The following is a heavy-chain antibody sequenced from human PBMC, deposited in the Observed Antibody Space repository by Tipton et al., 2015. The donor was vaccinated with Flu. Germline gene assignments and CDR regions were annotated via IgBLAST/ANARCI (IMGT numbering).Heavy chain of an antibody. D-gene: IGHD4-11*01. CDR3: ARRHYSNYLSGPKSWFDP. J-gene: IGHJ5*02. V-gene: IGHV4-38-2*01. CDR2: VSRTGST. CDR1: GDSISSDFY. Sequence: PGLVKPSETLFLTCAVSGDSISSDFYWAWIRQFPGKGLEWIGTVSRTGSTIYNPSLKSRVTISIDTSKNKFSLNRRSVTAADMAVYYCARRHYSNYLSGPKSWFDPWGQGNLGAVSS.